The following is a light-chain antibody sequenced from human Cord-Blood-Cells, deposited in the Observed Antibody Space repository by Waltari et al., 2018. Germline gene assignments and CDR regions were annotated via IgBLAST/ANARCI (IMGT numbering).Light chain of an antibody. Sequence: DIVMTQSPDSLAVSLGERAPINCKSSQSVLYSSNNKNYLAWYQQKPGQPPKLLIYWASTRESGVPDRFSGSGSGADFTLTISSLQAEDVAVYYSQQYYSTPWTFGQGTKVEIK. V-gene: IGKV4-1*01. CDR2: WAS. CDR1: QSVLYSSNNKNY. CDR3: QQYYSTPWT. J-gene: IGKJ1*01.